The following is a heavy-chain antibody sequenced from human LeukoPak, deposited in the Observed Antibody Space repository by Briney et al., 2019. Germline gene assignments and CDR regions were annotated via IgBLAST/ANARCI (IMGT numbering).Heavy chain of an antibody. D-gene: IGHD2-2*01. CDR2: INHSGST. CDR1: GASVSGYY. CDR3: ARLSPAAAKGRDY. J-gene: IGHJ4*02. Sequence: PSETLSLTCAVYGASVSGYYWRWVRHPPGKGMEWMGEINHSGSTNYNPSLKSRVTISVDTSKNQFSLKLSSLTAADTAVYYCARLSPAAAKGRDYWGQGTLVTVSS. V-gene: IGHV4-34*01.